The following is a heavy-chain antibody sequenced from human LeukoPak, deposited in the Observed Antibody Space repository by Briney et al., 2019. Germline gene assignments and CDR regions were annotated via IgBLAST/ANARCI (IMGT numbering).Heavy chain of an antibody. CDR3: ARDTYGSGSYYAFDI. CDR1: GYTFTSYA. V-gene: IGHV1-3*01. Sequence: ASVKVSCKASGYTFTSYAMHWVRQAPGQRLEWMGWINAGNGNTKYSQKFQGRVTITRDTSASTAYMELSSLRSEDTAVYYCARDTYGSGSYYAFDIWGQGTMVTVSS. D-gene: IGHD3-10*01. J-gene: IGHJ3*02. CDR2: INAGNGNT.